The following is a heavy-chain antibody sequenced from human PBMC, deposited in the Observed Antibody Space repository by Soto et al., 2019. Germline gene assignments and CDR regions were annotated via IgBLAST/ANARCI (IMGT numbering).Heavy chain of an antibody. D-gene: IGHD5-18*01. Sequence: ASVKVSCKASGYTFTGYYMHWVRQAPGQGLEWMGWINPNSGGTNYAQKFQGWVTMTRDTPISTAYMELSRLRSDDTAVYYCAREGADTAMVTFSYYYGMDVWGQGTTVTVSS. J-gene: IGHJ6*02. CDR1: GYTFTGYY. CDR3: AREGADTAMVTFSYYYGMDV. V-gene: IGHV1-2*04. CDR2: INPNSGGT.